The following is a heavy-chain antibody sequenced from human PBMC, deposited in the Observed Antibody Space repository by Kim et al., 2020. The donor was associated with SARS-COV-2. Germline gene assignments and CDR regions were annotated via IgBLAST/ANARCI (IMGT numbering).Heavy chain of an antibody. V-gene: IGHV4-4*02. J-gene: IGHJ5*02. D-gene: IGHD3-10*01. Sequence: NYTPSLKRRVTISVDKSKNQFSLKLSSVTAADTAVYYCARVLSSGLLFDPWGQGTLVTVSS. CDR3: ARVLSSGLLFDP.